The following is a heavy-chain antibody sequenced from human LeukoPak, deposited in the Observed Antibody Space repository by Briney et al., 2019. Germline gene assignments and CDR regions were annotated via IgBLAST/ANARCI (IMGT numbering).Heavy chain of an antibody. V-gene: IGHV3-23*01. CDR2: ISGSGGST. J-gene: IGHJ4*02. Sequence: GGSLRLSCAASGFTFSSYGMHWVRQAPGKGLEWVSAISGSGGSTYYADSVKGRFTISRDNSKNTLYLQMNSLRADDTAVYYCARESDYYFDYWGQGTPVTVSS. CDR1: GFTFSSYG. CDR3: ARESDYYFDY. D-gene: IGHD2-21*01.